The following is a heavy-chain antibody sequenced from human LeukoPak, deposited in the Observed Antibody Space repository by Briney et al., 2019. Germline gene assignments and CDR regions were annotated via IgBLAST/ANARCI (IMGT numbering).Heavy chain of an antibody. Sequence: ASVKVSCKASGGTFSSYAISWVRQAPGQGLEWMGGIIPVFGTANYAQKFQGRVTITADESTSTAYMELSSLRSEDTAVYYCARDLYGDYFDYWGQGTLVTISS. V-gene: IGHV1-69*13. CDR1: GGTFSSYA. D-gene: IGHD4-17*01. J-gene: IGHJ4*02. CDR2: IIPVFGTA. CDR3: ARDLYGDYFDY.